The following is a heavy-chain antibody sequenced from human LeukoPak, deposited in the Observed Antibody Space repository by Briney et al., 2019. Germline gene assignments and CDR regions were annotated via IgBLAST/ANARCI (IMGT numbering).Heavy chain of an antibody. Sequence: SETLSLTCTVSGGSISSYYWSWIRQPPGKGLEWIGYIYYSGSTNYNPSLKSRVTISVDTSKTQFSLKLSSVTAADTAVYYCARVQGYYDILTGYYADDAFDIWGQGTMATVSS. D-gene: IGHD3-9*01. CDR1: GGSISSYY. CDR2: IYYSGST. J-gene: IGHJ3*02. CDR3: ARVQGYYDILTGYYADDAFDI. V-gene: IGHV4-59*01.